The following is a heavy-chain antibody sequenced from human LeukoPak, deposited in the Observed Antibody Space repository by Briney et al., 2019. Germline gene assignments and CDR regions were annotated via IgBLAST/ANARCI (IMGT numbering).Heavy chain of an antibody. CDR1: GGSVSSGSYY. V-gene: IGHV4-30-4*08. CDR2: IYYSGST. D-gene: IGHD4-17*01. CDR3: ARTLTTVTYYFDF. Sequence: SETLSLTCTVSGGSVSSGSYYWSWIRQPPGKGLEWIGYIYYSGSTYYNPSLKSRVTISVDTSKNQFSLKLTSVTAADTAVYYCARTLTTVTYYFDFWGQGTLVTVSS. J-gene: IGHJ4*02.